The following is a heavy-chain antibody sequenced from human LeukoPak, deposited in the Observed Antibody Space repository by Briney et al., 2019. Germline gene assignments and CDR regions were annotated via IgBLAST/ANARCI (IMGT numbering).Heavy chain of an antibody. D-gene: IGHD1-26*01. Sequence: GGSLRLSCAASGFTFSGSAMHWVRQASGKGLEWVGRIRSKANSYATAYAASVEGRFTISRDDSKNTAYLQMNSLKTEDTAVYYCTSRPVGYGGKSAFDIWGQGTMVTVSS. CDR1: GFTFSGSA. J-gene: IGHJ3*02. CDR3: TSRPVGYGGKSAFDI. CDR2: IRSKANSYAT. V-gene: IGHV3-73*01.